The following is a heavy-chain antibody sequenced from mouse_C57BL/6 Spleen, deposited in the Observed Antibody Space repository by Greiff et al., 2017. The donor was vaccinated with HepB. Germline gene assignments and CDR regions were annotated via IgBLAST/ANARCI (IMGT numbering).Heavy chain of an antibody. D-gene: IGHD1-1*01. CDR2: ISSGGSYT. Sequence: EVQVVESGGDLVKPGGSLKLSCAASGFTFSSYGMSWVRQTPDKRLEWVATISSGGSYTYYPDSVKGRFTISRDNAKNTLYLQMSSLKSEDTAMYYCERIEYYYGSNYYAIDYWGQGTSVTVSS. CDR3: ERIEYYYGSNYYAIDY. J-gene: IGHJ4*01. CDR1: GFTFSSYG. V-gene: IGHV5-6*01.